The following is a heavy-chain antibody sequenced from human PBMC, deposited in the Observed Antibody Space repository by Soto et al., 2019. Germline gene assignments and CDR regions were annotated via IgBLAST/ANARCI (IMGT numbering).Heavy chain of an antibody. Sequence: ASVKVSCKASGYTFTGYYMHWVRQAPGQGLEWMGWINPNSGGTNYAQKFQGWVTMTRDTSISTAYMELSRLRSDDTAVYYCAREPYSSSWHSYYYGMDVWGQGTTVTVSS. V-gene: IGHV1-2*04. CDR1: GYTFTGYY. D-gene: IGHD6-13*01. J-gene: IGHJ6*02. CDR2: INPNSGGT. CDR3: AREPYSSSWHSYYYGMDV.